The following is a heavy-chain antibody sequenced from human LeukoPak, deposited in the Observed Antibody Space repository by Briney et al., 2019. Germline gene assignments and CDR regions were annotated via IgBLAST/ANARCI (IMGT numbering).Heavy chain of an antibody. V-gene: IGHV3-11*01. J-gene: IGHJ4*02. Sequence: GGSLRLSCAASGFTFSDYYMSWIREAPGKGLEWVSYISSSGSTIYYADSVKGRSTFSQNNAKNSLYLQMNSLRAEDTAVYYCEKAVVPVISQHYFDYWGQGTLVTVSS. CDR1: GFTFSDYY. CDR3: EKAVVPVISQHYFDY. CDR2: ISSSGSTI. D-gene: IGHD3-22*01.